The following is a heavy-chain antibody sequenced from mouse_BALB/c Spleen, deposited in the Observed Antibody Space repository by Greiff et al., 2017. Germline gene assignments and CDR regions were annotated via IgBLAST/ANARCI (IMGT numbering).Heavy chain of an antibody. Sequence: EVKLLESGPGLVKPSQSLSLTCSVTGYSITSGYYWNWIRQFPGNKLEWMGYISYDGSNNYNPSLKNRISITRDTSKNQFFLKLNSVTTEDTATYYCARDRGGYYSYFDYWGQGTTLTVSS. J-gene: IGHJ2*01. CDR1: GYSITSGYY. CDR3: ARDRGGYYSYFDY. V-gene: IGHV3-6*02. D-gene: IGHD2-3*01. CDR2: ISYDGSN.